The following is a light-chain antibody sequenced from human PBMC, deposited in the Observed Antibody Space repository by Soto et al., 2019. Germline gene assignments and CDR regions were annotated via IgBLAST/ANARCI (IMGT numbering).Light chain of an antibody. CDR3: QQYNTWT. Sequence: DIQMTQSPSTLSGSVGDRVTITCRASQTISSWLAWYQQKPGKAPKLLIYDASSLESGVPSRFSGSGSGTEFTLTISSLQPGDFATYYCQQYNTWTFGQGTKVDI. CDR2: DAS. J-gene: IGKJ1*01. CDR1: QTISSW. V-gene: IGKV1-5*01.